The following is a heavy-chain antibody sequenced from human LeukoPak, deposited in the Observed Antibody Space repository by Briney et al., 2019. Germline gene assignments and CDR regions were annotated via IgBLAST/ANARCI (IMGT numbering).Heavy chain of an antibody. CDR3: ARDWYHTIDY. V-gene: IGHV3-21*01. Sequence: GGSLRLSCAASGFTFINYGMNWVRQPPGKGLEWVSSISSSGNYINYADSVKGRFTISRDNAKNTLSLQMNSLRVDDTAVYYCARDWYHTIDYWGQGTLVTVSS. CDR1: GFTFINYG. J-gene: IGHJ4*02. CDR2: ISSSGNYI. D-gene: IGHD2-2*01.